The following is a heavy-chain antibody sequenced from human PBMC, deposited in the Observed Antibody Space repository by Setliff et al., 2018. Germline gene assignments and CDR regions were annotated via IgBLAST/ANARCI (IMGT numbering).Heavy chain of an antibody. CDR1: GFTFSSYS. CDR2: ISSSSSTI. J-gene: IGHJ6*02. Sequence: PGGSLRLSCAASGFTFSSYSMNWVRQAPGKGLEWVSYISSSSSTIYYADSVKGRFTISRDNAKNSLYLQMNSLRAEDTAVYYCARESYNFWSGYYDYYYYYGMDVWGQGTTVTV. V-gene: IGHV3-48*01. CDR3: ARESYNFWSGYYDYYYYYGMDV. D-gene: IGHD3-3*01.